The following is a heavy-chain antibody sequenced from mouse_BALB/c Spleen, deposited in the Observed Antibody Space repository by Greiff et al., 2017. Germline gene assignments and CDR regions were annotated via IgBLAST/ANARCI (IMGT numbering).Heavy chain of an antibody. D-gene: IGHD1-1*02. CDR3: ARVGNYPDY. J-gene: IGHJ2*01. CDR2: ISSGGST. Sequence: EVQRVESGGGLVKPGGSLKLSCAASGFTFSSYAMSWVRQTPEKRLEWVASISSGGSTYYPDSVKGRFTISRDNARNILYLQMSSLRSEDTAMYYCARVGNYPDYWGQGTTLTVSS. CDR1: GFTFSSYA. V-gene: IGHV5-6-5*01.